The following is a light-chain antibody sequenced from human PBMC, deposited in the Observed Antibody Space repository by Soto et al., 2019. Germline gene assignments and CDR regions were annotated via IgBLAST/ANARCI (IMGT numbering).Light chain of an antibody. V-gene: IGKV3-15*01. CDR1: QSVNSN. J-gene: IGKJ4*01. CDR3: QQYNNWPPLT. Sequence: EIVMTQSTATLSVSPGERATLSCRASQSVNSNLAWYQQKPGQAPRLLIYGASTRATGIPARFSGSGSGTEFTLTVSSLQSEDFAVYYCQQYNNWPPLTFGGGTKVEIK. CDR2: GAS.